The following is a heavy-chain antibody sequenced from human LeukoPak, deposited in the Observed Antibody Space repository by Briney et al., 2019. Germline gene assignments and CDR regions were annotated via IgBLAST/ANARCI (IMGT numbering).Heavy chain of an antibody. V-gene: IGHV3-53*01. CDR1: GFTVSSNY. D-gene: IGHD3-10*01. CDR3: ARDAHYYALY. CDR2: IYSGGST. J-gene: IGHJ4*02. Sequence: QAGGSLRLSCAAFGFTVSSNYMSWVRQAPGKGLEWVSVIYSGGSTYYADSVKGRFTISRDNSKNTLYLQMNSLRAEDTAVYYCARDAHYYALYWGQGTLVTVSS.